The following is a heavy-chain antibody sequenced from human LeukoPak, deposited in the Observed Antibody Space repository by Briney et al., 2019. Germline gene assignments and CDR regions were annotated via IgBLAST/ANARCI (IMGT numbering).Heavy chain of an antibody. CDR1: GYTFTSYD. D-gene: IGHD3-9*01. Sequence: ASVKVSCKASGYTFTSYDINWVRQAPGQGLEWMGWMNPNSGNTGYAQKFQGRVTMTRNTSISTAYMELSSLRSEDTAVYYCARGRLRYFDWFYYYYYGMDVWGQGTTVTVSS. J-gene: IGHJ6*02. CDR3: ARGRLRYFDWFYYYYYGMDV. V-gene: IGHV1-8*01. CDR2: MNPNSGNT.